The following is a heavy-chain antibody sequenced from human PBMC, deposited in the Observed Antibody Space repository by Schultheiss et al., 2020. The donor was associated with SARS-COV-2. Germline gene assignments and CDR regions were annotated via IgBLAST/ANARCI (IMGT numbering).Heavy chain of an antibody. J-gene: IGHJ4*02. D-gene: IGHD4-17*01. Sequence: GGSLRLSCAASGFTFSDYYMSWIRQAPGKGLEWVSYISSSSSYTNYADSVKGRFTISRDNAKNSLYLQMNSLRAEDTAVYYCAKEGGHDYGDYRLYYFDYWGQGTLVTFSS. CDR1: GFTFSDYY. CDR3: AKEGGHDYGDYRLYYFDY. V-gene: IGHV3-11*05. CDR2: ISSSSSYT.